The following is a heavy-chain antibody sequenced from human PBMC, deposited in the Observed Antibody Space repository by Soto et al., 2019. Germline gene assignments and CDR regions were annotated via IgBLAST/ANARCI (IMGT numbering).Heavy chain of an antibody. CDR2: INPNSGGT. Sequence: ASVKVSCKASGYTFTGYYMHWLRQAPGQGLEWMGWINPNSGGTNYAQKFQGWVTMTRDTSISTAYMELSRLRSDDTAVYYCARAEAVAGLPYGMDVWGQGTTVTVSS. V-gene: IGHV1-2*04. CDR1: GYTFTGYY. J-gene: IGHJ6*02. CDR3: ARAEAVAGLPYGMDV. D-gene: IGHD6-19*01.